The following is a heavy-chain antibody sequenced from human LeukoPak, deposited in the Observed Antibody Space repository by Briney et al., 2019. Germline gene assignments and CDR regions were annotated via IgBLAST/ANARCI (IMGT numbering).Heavy chain of an antibody. D-gene: IGHD2-15*01. CDR2: INHSGST. V-gene: IGHV4-34*01. CDR3: ARPLRGYCSGGSCQGFDY. CDR1: GGSFSGYY. J-gene: IGHJ4*02. Sequence: PSETLSLTCAVYGGSFSGYYWSWIRQPPGKGLEWIGEINHSGSTNYSPSLKSRVTISVDTSKNQFSLKLSSVTAADTAVYYCARPLRGYCSGGSCQGFDYWGQGTLVTVSS.